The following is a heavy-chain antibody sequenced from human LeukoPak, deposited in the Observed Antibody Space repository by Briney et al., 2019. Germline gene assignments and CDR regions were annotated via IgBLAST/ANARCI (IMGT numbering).Heavy chain of an antibody. CDR2: IWYDGSNK. V-gene: IGHV3-33*01. D-gene: IGHD3-10*01. CDR1: GFTFSSYG. J-gene: IGHJ4*02. CDR3: ARAPVLLWFGELFDVSGAFDY. Sequence: GRSLRLSCAASGFTFSSYGMHWVRQAPGKGLEWVAVIWYDGSNKYYADSVKGRFTISRDNAKNSLYLQMNSLRAEDTAVYCCARAPVLLWFGELFDVSGAFDYWGQGTLVTVSS.